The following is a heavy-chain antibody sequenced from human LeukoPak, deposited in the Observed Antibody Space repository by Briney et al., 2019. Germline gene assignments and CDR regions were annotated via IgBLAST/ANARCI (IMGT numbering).Heavy chain of an antibody. CDR1: GYTFTGYF. CDR2: INPNNGGT. J-gene: IGHJ4*02. V-gene: IGHV1-2*02. D-gene: IGHD3-22*01. CDR3: ARDERYDSSGYPFDY. Sequence: SVKVSCKASGYTFTGYFIHWVRQAPGQGLAWMGWINPNNGGTKYAQKFQDRVTMTRDTSISTAYMELSRLRSDDTAVYYCARDERYDSSGYPFDYWGQGTLVTVSS.